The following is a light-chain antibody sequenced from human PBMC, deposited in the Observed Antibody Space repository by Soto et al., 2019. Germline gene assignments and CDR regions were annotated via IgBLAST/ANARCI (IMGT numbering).Light chain of an antibody. CDR3: SSYTSSSTVI. CDR1: SSDIGGYNY. J-gene: IGLJ2*01. CDR2: DVR. V-gene: IGLV2-14*03. Sequence: QSALTQPASVSGSPGQSITISCTGNSSDIGGYNYISWYQQHPGKAPKFIIYDVRNRPSGVSNCFSGSRSGNTASLTISGLRAEDEADYYCSSYTSSSTVIFGGGTKRTVL.